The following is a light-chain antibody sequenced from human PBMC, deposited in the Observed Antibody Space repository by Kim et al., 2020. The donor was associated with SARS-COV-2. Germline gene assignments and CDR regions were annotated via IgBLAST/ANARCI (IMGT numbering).Light chain of an antibody. V-gene: IGKV1-39*01. Sequence: ASGGDRVTITCRASKVISSYLNWYKQKPGKAPELLIYGASSLQSGGPSRLSGSGSGTDLTPTISSLQPEDFATYYCQQSYSTPPTLGGGTKVYIK. CDR3: QQSYSTPPT. J-gene: IGKJ4*01. CDR1: KVISSY. CDR2: GAS.